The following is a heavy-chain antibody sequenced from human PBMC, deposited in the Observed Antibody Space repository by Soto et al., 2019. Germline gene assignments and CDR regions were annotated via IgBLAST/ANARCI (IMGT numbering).Heavy chain of an antibody. V-gene: IGHV3-11*06. CDR2: ISSSSSYT. CDR1: GFTFSDYY. CDR3: ARDLHSSGWYENYFDY. J-gene: IGHJ4*02. D-gene: IGHD6-19*01. Sequence: SGGSLRLSCAASGFTFSDYYMSWIRQAPGKGLEWVSYISSSSSYTNYADSVKGRFTISRDNAKNSLYLQMNSLRAEDTAVYYCARDLHSSGWYENYFDYWGQGTLVTVSS.